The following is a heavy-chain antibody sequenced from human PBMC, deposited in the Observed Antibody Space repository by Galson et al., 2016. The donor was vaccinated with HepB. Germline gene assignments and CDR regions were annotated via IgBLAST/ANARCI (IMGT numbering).Heavy chain of an antibody. D-gene: IGHD2-21*01. CDR2: ISFDGNNK. V-gene: IGHV3-30*18. Sequence: SLRLSCAASGFTFSSYGMHWVRRAPGKGLEWVAVISFDGNNKFYGDSVKGRFTISRDASTNTLFLQMDRLRLADTTVYYCVKAGQFDHFASHGGPGTLVNVSS. CDR3: VKAGQFDHFASH. J-gene: IGHJ4*02. CDR1: GFTFSSYG.